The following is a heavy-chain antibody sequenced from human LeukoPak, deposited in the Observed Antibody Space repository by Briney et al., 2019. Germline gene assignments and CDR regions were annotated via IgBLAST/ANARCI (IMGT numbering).Heavy chain of an antibody. CDR1: VYTFTSYG. Sequence: GASVKVSCKASVYTFTSYGISWVRQAPGQGLEWMGWVSAYNGNTNYAQKLQGRVTMTTDTSTSTAYMELRSLRSDDTAVYYCARASVAHDAFDIWGQGTMVTVSS. V-gene: IGHV1-18*01. CDR2: VSAYNGNT. CDR3: ARASVAHDAFDI. D-gene: IGHD4-23*01. J-gene: IGHJ3*02.